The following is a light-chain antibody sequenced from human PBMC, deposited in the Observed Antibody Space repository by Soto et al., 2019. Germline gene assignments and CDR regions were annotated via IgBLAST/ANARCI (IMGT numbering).Light chain of an antibody. CDR1: QSVSSSY. CDR2: GAS. Sequence: EIVLTQSPGTLSLSPGERATLSCRASQSVSSSYLAWYQQKPGQAPRLLIYGASSRATAIPDRFSGGGSGKDFTLTISRLEPEDFAVYYCQQYGVSLYTFGQGTKLEIK. J-gene: IGKJ2*01. V-gene: IGKV3-20*01. CDR3: QQYGVSLYT.